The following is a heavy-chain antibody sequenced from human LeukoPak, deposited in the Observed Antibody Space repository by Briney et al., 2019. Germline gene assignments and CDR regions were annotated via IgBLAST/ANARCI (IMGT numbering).Heavy chain of an antibody. CDR2: IYYSGST. Sequence: PSETLSVTCTVSGGSISSDCWSWIRQPPGKGLEWIGYIYYSGSTNYNPSPKSRVTISVDTSKNQFSLKLSSVTAADTAVYYCARDRGYCSGGSCYRWFDPWGQGTLVTVSS. CDR1: GGSISSDC. D-gene: IGHD2-15*01. CDR3: ARDRGYCSGGSCYRWFDP. V-gene: IGHV4-59*01. J-gene: IGHJ5*02.